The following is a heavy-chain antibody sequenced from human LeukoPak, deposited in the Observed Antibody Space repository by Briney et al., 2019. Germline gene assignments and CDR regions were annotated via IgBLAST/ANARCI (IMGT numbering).Heavy chain of an antibody. CDR3: ARDGGIAAAVGDAFDI. J-gene: IGHJ3*02. D-gene: IGHD6-13*01. Sequence: SETLSLTCTVSGGSISSYYWSWIRQPAGKGLEWIGRIYTSGSTNYNPSLKSRVTMSVDTSKNQFSLKLSSVTAADTAVYYCARDGGIAAAVGDAFDIWGQGTMVTVSS. CDR1: GGSISSYY. V-gene: IGHV4-4*07. CDR2: IYTSGST.